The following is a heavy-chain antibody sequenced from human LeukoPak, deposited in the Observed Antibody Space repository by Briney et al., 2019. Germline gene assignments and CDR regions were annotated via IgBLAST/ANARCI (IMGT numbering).Heavy chain of an antibody. CDR1: GFTFSSYA. Sequence: PGGSLRLSCAASGFTFSSYAMSWVRQAPGKGLEWVSAISGSGGSTYYADYVKGRFTISRDNSKNTLYLQMNSLRAEDTALYYCARKRGYCSSTSCYKGAFDIWGQGTMVTVSS. CDR2: ISGSGGST. CDR3: ARKRGYCSSTSCYKGAFDI. J-gene: IGHJ3*02. D-gene: IGHD2-2*02. V-gene: IGHV3-23*01.